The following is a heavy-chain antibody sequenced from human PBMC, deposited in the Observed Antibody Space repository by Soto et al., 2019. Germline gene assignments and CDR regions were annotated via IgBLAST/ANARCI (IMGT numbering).Heavy chain of an antibody. CDR2: INAGNGNT. J-gene: IGHJ3*02. V-gene: IGHV1-3*01. CDR3: ARDYSGHDAFDI. D-gene: IGHD1-26*01. Sequence: ASVKVSCKASGYTFTSYAMHWVRQAPGQRLEWMGWINAGNGNTKYSQRFQGRVTITRDTSASTAYMELSSLRSEDTAVYYCARDYSGHDAFDIWGQGTMVTVSS. CDR1: GYTFTSYA.